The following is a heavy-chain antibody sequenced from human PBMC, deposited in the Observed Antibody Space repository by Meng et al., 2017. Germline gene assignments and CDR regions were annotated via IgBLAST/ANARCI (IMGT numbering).Heavy chain of an antibody. V-gene: IGHV1-69*05. CDR3: ASLEYGDYQNDAFDI. CDR2: IIPIFGTA. CDR1: GGTFSSYA. Sequence: SVKVSCKASGGTFSSYAISWVRQAPGQGLEWMGGIIPIFGTANYAQKFQGRVTMTRNTSISTAYMELSSLRSEDTAVYYCASLEYGDYQNDAFDIWGQGTMVTVSS. J-gene: IGHJ3*02. D-gene: IGHD4-17*01.